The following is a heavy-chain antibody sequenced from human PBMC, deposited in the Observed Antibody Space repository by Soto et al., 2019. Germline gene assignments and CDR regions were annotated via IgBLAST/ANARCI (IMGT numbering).Heavy chain of an antibody. V-gene: IGHV3-23*01. Sequence: PGGSLRLSCAASGFTFSDYAMSWVRQAPGKGLEWVSAITGSGGRPYYADSVKGRFTISRDRTKSTLYLQMSGLRAEDTAVYFCAKATYYYDSSSYYRVYFDYWGQGTLVTAPQ. CDR3: AKATYYYDSSSYYRVYFDY. CDR2: ITGSGGRP. CDR1: GFTFSDYA. D-gene: IGHD3-22*01. J-gene: IGHJ4*02.